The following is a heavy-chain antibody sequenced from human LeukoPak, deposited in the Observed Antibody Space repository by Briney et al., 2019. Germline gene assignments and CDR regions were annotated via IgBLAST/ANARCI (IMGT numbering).Heavy chain of an antibody. Sequence: SETLSLTCTVSGGSISSSSYYWRWIRQPPGKGLEWIGSIYYSGRTHYIPPLKSRLPISVDTSKNQASLKLSYVTAADTAVYYCARLKDWDSSGWSRFDCWGQGTLVTVSS. D-gene: IGHD6-19*01. V-gene: IGHV4-39*01. CDR2: IYYSGRT. CDR1: GGSISSSSYY. CDR3: ARLKDWDSSGWSRFDC. J-gene: IGHJ4*02.